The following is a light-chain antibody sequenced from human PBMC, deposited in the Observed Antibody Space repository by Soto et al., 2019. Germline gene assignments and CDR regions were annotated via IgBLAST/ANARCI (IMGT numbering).Light chain of an antibody. J-gene: IGKJ4*01. CDR1: QSINRY. CDR2: TAS. CDR3: QQSYSMST. Sequence: DIQMTQSTSSLSASVGDRVTITCRASQSINRYLNWYQQKPGKAPKLLIYTASTLQSGVPSRFSGSGSGTDFTLTISSLQPEDFATYYCQQSYSMSTFGGGTKVEIK. V-gene: IGKV1-39*01.